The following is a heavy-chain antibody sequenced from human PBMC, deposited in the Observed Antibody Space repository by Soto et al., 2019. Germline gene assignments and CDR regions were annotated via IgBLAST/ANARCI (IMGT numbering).Heavy chain of an antibody. Sequence: GESLKISCNSSGYTFTSYWSGWVRQIPGKGLERRGISYPGDSDTRYSPSFQGQVTFSADKSIGTAYLQWSSLKASDTAMYYCATGGYCSSTSCYNFFDYWGQGTLVTVSS. CDR3: ATGGYCSSTSCYNFFDY. CDR2: SYPGDSDT. CDR1: GYTFTSYW. D-gene: IGHD2-2*02. V-gene: IGHV5-51*01. J-gene: IGHJ4*02.